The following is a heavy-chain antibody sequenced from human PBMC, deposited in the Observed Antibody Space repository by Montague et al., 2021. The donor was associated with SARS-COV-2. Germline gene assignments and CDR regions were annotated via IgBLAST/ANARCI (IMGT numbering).Heavy chain of an antibody. D-gene: IGHD3-22*01. CDR1: VGSISSGGYY. Sequence: TLSLTCTLSVGSISSGGYYWSWIRQHPGKGLEWIGCIYYSGSTYCNPSLKSRVTISVDTSKNQFSLKLSSVTAADTAVYYCARATRSIVVLNWFDPWGQGTLVTVSS. V-gene: IGHV4-31*03. CDR3: ARATRSIVVLNWFDP. CDR2: IYYSGST. J-gene: IGHJ5*02.